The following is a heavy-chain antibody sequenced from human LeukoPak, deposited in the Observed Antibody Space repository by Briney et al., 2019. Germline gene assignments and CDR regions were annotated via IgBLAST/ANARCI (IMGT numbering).Heavy chain of an antibody. D-gene: IGHD6-13*01. CDR3: ARGPYSSSWYLNPYYFDY. J-gene: IGHJ4*02. V-gene: IGHV3-7*04. CDR1: GFTFSSYW. Sequence: GGSLRLSCAASGFTFSSYWMSWVRQAPGKGLEWVAHIKQDGSEKYYVDSVKGRFTISRDNAKNSLYLQMNSLRAEDTAVYYCARGPYSSSWYLNPYYFDYWGQGTLVTVSS. CDR2: IKQDGSEK.